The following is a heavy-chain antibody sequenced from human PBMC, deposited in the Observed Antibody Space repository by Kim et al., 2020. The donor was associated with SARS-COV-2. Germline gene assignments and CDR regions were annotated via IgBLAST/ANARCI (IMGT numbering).Heavy chain of an antibody. CDR3: ATDDGLDY. CDR1: GFTFSNHA. CDR2: INAGGDST. Sequence: GGSLRLSCAASGFTFSNHAMSWVRQAPGMGLEWVSAINAGGDSTYDADSVRGRFTISRDNSKNTVFLQMNSLRAEDTALYYCATDDGLDYWGQGTLVTVSS. V-gene: IGHV3-23*01. J-gene: IGHJ4*02.